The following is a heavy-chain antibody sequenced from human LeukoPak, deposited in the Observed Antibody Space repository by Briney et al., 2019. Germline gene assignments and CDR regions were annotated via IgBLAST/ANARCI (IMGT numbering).Heavy chain of an antibody. V-gene: IGHV1-69*05. Sequence: ASVKVSCKASGGTFSSYAISWVRQAPGQGLEWMGGIIPIFGTANYAQKFQGRVTITTDESTSTAYMELSSLRSEDTAVYYCARGRIAAAGSGFFLDYWGQGTLVTVSS. CDR3: ARGRIAAAGSGFFLDY. D-gene: IGHD6-13*01. CDR2: IIPIFGTA. CDR1: GGTFSSYA. J-gene: IGHJ4*02.